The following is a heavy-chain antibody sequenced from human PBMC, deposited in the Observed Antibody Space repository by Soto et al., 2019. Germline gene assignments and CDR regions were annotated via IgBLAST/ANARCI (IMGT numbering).Heavy chain of an antibody. J-gene: IGHJ4*02. CDR3: ARDYPVIPPRVIDY. CDR2: IWYDGSYK. D-gene: IGHD2-2*02. Sequence: QVQLVESGGGVVQPGRSLRLSCAASGFTFSSYGMHWVRQAPGKGLEWVAVIWYDGSYKYYADSVKGRFTISRDNSKNTLHLQMHTLTDADTAVYYCARDYPVIPPRVIDYWGQGTLVTVSS. CDR1: GFTFSSYG. V-gene: IGHV3-33*01.